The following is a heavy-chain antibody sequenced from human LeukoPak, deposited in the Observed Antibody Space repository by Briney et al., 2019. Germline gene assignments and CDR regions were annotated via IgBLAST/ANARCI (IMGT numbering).Heavy chain of an antibody. V-gene: IGHV4-39*01. D-gene: IGHD5-18*01. CDR2: IYYSGST. CDR1: GGSISSSSYY. CDR3: ARTWIQLGYFDY. J-gene: IGHJ4*02. Sequence: KPSETLSLTCTVSGGSISSSSYYWCWIRQPPGKGLEWIGSIYYSGSTYFNPSLKSRVTISVDTSKNQFSLKLSSVTAADTAVYYCARTWIQLGYFDYWGQGTLVTVSS.